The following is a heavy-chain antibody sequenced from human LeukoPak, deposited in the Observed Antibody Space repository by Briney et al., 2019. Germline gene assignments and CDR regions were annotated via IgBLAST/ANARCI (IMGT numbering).Heavy chain of an antibody. Sequence: GESLKISCKGSGYNFTTYWIAWVRQMPGKGLEWMGIIYPGDSDTRYSPSFEGQVTISADKSVSTAYLRWSSLKASDTAIYFCARMTGDWYFDNWGQGTLVTVSS. V-gene: IGHV5-51*01. J-gene: IGHJ4*02. D-gene: IGHD2-21*02. CDR3: ARMTGDWYFDN. CDR1: GYNFTTYW. CDR2: IYPGDSDT.